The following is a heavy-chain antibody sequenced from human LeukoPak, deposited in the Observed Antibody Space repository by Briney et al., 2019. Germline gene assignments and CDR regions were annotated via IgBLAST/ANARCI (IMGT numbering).Heavy chain of an antibody. J-gene: IGHJ4*02. CDR3: ARVGGRWLQLLLY. CDR1: GYTFTSYD. Sequence: ASVKVSCKASGYTFTSYDINWVRQASGQGLEWMGWMNPNSGNTGYAQKFQGRVTITRNTSISTAYMELSSLRSEDTAVYYCARVGGRWLQLLLYWGQGTLVTVSS. V-gene: IGHV1-8*03. D-gene: IGHD5-24*01. CDR2: MNPNSGNT.